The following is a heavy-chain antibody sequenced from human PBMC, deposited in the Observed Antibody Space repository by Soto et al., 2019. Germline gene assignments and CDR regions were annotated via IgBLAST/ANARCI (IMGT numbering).Heavy chain of an antibody. J-gene: IGHJ4*02. Sequence: GGSLRLSCAASGFTFSSYAMSWVRQAPGKGLEWVSAISGSGGSTYYADSVKGRFTISRDNSKNTLYLQMNSLRAEDTAVYYCAKDLRYYDILTGYFPFDYWGQGTLVTVSS. CDR1: GFTFSSYA. CDR2: ISGSGGST. D-gene: IGHD3-9*01. CDR3: AKDLRYYDILTGYFPFDY. V-gene: IGHV3-23*01.